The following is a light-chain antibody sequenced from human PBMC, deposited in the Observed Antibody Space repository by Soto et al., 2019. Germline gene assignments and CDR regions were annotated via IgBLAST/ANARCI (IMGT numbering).Light chain of an antibody. V-gene: IGKV1-39*01. Sequence: DIQMTQSPSSLSASVGDRVTITCRASQSISRYLNWYQQKPGKVPKLLIYGASNLQSGDPSRFSGSGSGTDLNLTMSGLQPEDFVVYHCQQSYNTPWTFGQGTQVEIK. J-gene: IGKJ1*01. CDR3: QQSYNTPWT. CDR1: QSISRY. CDR2: GAS.